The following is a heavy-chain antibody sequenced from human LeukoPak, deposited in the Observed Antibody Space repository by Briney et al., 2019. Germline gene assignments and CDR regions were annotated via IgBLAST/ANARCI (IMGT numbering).Heavy chain of an antibody. CDR1: GGSFSGYY. CDR2: INHSGST. D-gene: IGHD2-15*01. V-gene: IGHV4-34*01. CDR3: ARAGSGLPEYYFDY. Sequence: SETLSLTCAVYGGSFSGYYWSWIRQPPGKGLEWIGEINHSGSTNYNPSLKSRVTISVDTSKNQFSLKLSSVTAADTAVYYCARAGSGLPEYYFDYWGQGTLVTVSS. J-gene: IGHJ4*02.